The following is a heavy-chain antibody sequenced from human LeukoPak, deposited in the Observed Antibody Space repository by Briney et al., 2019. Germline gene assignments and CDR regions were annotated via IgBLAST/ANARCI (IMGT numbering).Heavy chain of an antibody. CDR1: GFSLTTSGMR. V-gene: IGHV2-70*04. J-gene: IGHJ4*02. CDR3: TRIDSGTYFDF. CDR2: IDWDDDK. Sequence: SGPTPVNPTQTLTLTCTFSGFSLTTSGMRVGWIRQPPGKALEWLARIDWDDDKFYSTSLKTRLTISKDTSNNQVVLTMTNMDPVDTATYYCTRIDSGTYFDFWGQGTLVTVSS. D-gene: IGHD1-26*01.